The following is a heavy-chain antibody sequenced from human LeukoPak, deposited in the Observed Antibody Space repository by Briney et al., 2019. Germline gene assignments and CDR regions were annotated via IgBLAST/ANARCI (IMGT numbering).Heavy chain of an antibody. J-gene: IGHJ5*02. V-gene: IGHV1-2*02. CDR3: ARSDYYYDSSGYYSNWFDP. D-gene: IGHD3-22*01. Sequence: ASVKVSCKASGYTFTGYYMHWVRQAPGQGLEWMGWINPNSGGTNYAQKFQGRVTMTRDTSISTAYMKLSRLRSDDTAVYYCARSDYYYDSSGYYSNWFDPWGQGTLVTVSS. CDR2: INPNSGGT. CDR1: GYTFTGYY.